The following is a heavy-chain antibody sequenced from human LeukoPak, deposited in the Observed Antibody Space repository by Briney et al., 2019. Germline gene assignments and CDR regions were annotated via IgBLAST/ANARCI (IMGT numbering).Heavy chain of an antibody. CDR3: AQSGLREAYYYYGMDV. V-gene: IGHV1-69*13. CDR1: GGTFSSYA. D-gene: IGHD1-26*01. CDR2: IIPIFGTA. J-gene: IGHJ6*02. Sequence: SVKVSCKASGGTFSSYAISWVRQAPGQGLEWMGGIIPIFGTANYAQKFQGRVTITADESTSTAYMELSSLRSEDTAVYYYAQSGLREAYYYYGMDVWGQGTTVTVSS.